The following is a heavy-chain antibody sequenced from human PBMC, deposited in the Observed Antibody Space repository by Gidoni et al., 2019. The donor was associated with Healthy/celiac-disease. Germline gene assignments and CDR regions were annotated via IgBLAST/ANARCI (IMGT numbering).Heavy chain of an antibody. V-gene: IGHV1-24*01. CDR1: S. Sequence: SMHWVRQAPGKGLEWMGGFDPEDGETIYAQKFQGRVTMTEDTSTDTAYMELSSLRSEATAVYYCATSGSYSVRMYAFDIWGQGTMVTVSS. CDR2: FDPEDGET. CDR3: ATSGSYSVRMYAFDI. D-gene: IGHD1-26*01. J-gene: IGHJ3*02.